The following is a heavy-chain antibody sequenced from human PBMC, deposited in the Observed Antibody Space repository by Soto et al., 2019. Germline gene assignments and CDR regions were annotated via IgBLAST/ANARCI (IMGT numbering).Heavy chain of an antibody. V-gene: IGHV3-48*03. D-gene: IGHD5-12*01. CDR1: GFTFSSYE. J-gene: IGHJ3*02. CDR2: ISSSGSTI. Sequence: PGGSLRLSCAASGFTFSSYEMNWVRQAPGKGLEWVSYISSSGSTIYYADSVKGRFTISRDNAKNSLYLQMNSLRAEDTAVYYCARGLRGGSHDAFDIWGQGTMVTVSS. CDR3: ARGLRGGSHDAFDI.